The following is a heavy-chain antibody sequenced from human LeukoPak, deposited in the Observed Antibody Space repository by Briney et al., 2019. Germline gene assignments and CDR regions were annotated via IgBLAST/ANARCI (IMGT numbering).Heavy chain of an antibody. CDR1: GFTFSSYA. Sequence: PRGSLRLSCAASGFTFSSYAMHWVRQAPGKGLEWVSGISWNSDNIGYAESVKGRFTVSRDNAKNSLYLQMNSLRAEDTAVYYCAKYYYGSGSYPAYFDYWGQGTLVTVSS. CDR3: AKYYYGSGSYPAYFDY. D-gene: IGHD3-10*01. V-gene: IGHV3-9*01. J-gene: IGHJ4*02. CDR2: ISWNSDNI.